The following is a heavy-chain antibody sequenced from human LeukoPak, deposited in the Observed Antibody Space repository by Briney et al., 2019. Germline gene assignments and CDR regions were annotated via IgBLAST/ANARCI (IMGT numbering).Heavy chain of an antibody. CDR2: ISGGSSRTTYI. V-gene: IGHV3-21*06. CDR1: GFAFSSYT. Sequence: GGSLKLSCAASGFAFSSYTMQWVRQAPGKGLQWVSSISGGSSRTTYIYYADSVKGRFTISRDNGKNSLYLQMNSLRAEDTAFYHCATDWAGRSYFHYWGQGTLVTVSS. D-gene: IGHD3-16*01. J-gene: IGHJ4*02. CDR3: ATDWAGRSYFHY.